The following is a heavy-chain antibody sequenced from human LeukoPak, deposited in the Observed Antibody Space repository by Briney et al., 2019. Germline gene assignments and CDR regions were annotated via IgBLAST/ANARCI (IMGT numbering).Heavy chain of an antibody. CDR1: GGSFSGYY. CDR2: INHSGST. J-gene: IGHJ6*03. V-gene: IGHV4-34*01. CDR3: AREGVSYSYYYMDV. D-gene: IGHD2-21*01. Sequence: SETLSLTCAVYGGSFSGYYWSWIRQPPEKGLEWIGEINHSGSTNYNPSLKSRVTISVDTSKKQFSLRLSSVTAADTAVYYCAREGVSYSYYYMDVWGKGTTVTVSS.